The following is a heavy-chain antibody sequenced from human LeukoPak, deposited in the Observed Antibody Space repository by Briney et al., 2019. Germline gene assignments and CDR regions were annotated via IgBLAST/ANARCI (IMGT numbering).Heavy chain of an antibody. CDR3: ARWGGGINAFDI. CDR2: ISGSGETT. V-gene: IGHV3-23*01. D-gene: IGHD3-10*01. J-gene: IGHJ3*02. Sequence: GGSLRLSCAASGFTFSNYAMTWVRQAPGKGLEWVSSISGSGETTYYADSVKGRLSISRDNSKNTLYLQMNSLRAEDTAVYYCARWGGGINAFDIWGQGTMVTVSS. CDR1: GFTFSNYA.